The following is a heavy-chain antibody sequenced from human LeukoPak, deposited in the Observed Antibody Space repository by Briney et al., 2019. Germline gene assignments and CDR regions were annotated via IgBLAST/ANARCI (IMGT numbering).Heavy chain of an antibody. CDR3: AGHHPRNTVDF. D-gene: IGHD2/OR15-2a*01. CDR1: GGSISSYY. CDR2: ISDIGSI. Sequence: PSETLSLTCTVSGGSISSYYWRWIRQPPGKGLEWIAYISDIGSINYNPSLKSRVTISLPTSKSQFSLKLSSVTAADTAVYYCAGHHPRNTVDFWGPGTLVTVSS. J-gene: IGHJ4*02. V-gene: IGHV4-59*08.